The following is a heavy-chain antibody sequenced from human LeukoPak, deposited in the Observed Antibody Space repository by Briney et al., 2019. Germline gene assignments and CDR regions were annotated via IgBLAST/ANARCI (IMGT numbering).Heavy chain of an antibody. Sequence: GGSLRLSCRTSGFTIRSYAMNWVRQAPGTGLEGVSGLSGIGDRTYCADSVKGRFTISRDNAKNTVYLQMNSLRAGDTAIYFCAKDKNYDFWGGYYEGSYGLDVWGQGTTVIVSS. J-gene: IGHJ6*02. CDR1: GFTIRSYA. CDR2: LSGIGDRT. D-gene: IGHD3-3*01. V-gene: IGHV3-23*01. CDR3: AKDKNYDFWGGYYEGSYGLDV.